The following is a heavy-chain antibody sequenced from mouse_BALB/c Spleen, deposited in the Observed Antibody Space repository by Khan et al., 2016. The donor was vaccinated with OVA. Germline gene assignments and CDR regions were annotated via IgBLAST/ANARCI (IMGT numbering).Heavy chain of an antibody. Sequence: QVQLKESGPGLVAPSQSLSITCTVSGFSLTDYAVSWIRQPPGKGLEWLGVIWVSGSKYYNSVLKHRLSISKDNSKSQVFLKMNSLQTDDTAMYYCARDPPYYYMDYWGQGTSVTVSS. V-gene: IGHV2-6-5*01. J-gene: IGHJ4*01. CDR3: ARDPPYYYMDY. CDR2: IWVSGSK. CDR1: GFSLTDYA.